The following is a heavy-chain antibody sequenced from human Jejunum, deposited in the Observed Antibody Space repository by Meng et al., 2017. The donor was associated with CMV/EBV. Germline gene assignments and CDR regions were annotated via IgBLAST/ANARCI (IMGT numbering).Heavy chain of an antibody. V-gene: IGHV3-33*01. J-gene: IGHJ4*02. CDR2: IWHDGSTK. CDR3: VRLTSSWGFDY. CDR1: GFTFQKLG. Sequence: SCAASGFTFQKLGMEWVSQGPGKGLEWVAVIWHDGSTKYYGDSMKGRFTVSRDNSKSTLYLQMDTLRVDDTAVYYCVRLTSSWGFDYWGPGTLVTVSS. D-gene: IGHD6-13*01.